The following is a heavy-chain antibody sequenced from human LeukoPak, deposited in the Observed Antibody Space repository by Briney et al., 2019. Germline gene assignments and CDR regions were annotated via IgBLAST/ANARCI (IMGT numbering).Heavy chain of an antibody. Sequence: ASVKVSCKASGYTFTSYGTNWVRRAPGQGLEWMGWISAYNGNTNYARKLQGRVTMTTATSTSTAYMELRSLRSDDTAVYYCAREWRTTVTALGYWGQGTLVTVSS. J-gene: IGHJ4*02. V-gene: IGHV1-18*04. D-gene: IGHD4-17*01. CDR3: AREWRTTVTALGY. CDR2: ISAYNGNT. CDR1: GYTFTSYG.